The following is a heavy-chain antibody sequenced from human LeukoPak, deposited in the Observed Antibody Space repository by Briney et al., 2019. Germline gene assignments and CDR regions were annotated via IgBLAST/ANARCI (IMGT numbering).Heavy chain of an antibody. V-gene: IGHV3-21*04. CDR2: LSSDRSHI. CDR3: TRDLYSMYAK. Sequence: PGGSLRLSCLASGFTFNTYAMNWVRQAPGGGLEWVAALSSDRSHIYHADSVMGRFTISRDNVKNSLYLQMNSLRADDTAVYYCTRDLYSMYAKWGQGTLVTVSS. CDR1: GFTFNTYA. D-gene: IGHD2-8*01. J-gene: IGHJ4*02.